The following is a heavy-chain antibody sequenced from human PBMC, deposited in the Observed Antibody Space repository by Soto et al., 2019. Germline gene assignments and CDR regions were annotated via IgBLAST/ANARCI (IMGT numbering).Heavy chain of an antibody. D-gene: IGHD3-3*01. CDR3: ARRRSTIFGLVIISWYFDL. V-gene: IGHV4-34*01. CDR2: INHSGST. Sequence: QVQLQQWGAGLLKPSETLSLTCAVYGGSFSGYYWSWMRQPPGKGLEWIGEINHSGSTNYNPSLKGRVTISVDTSKNQFPLKLSSVTAADTAVYYCARRRSTIFGLVIISWYFDLWGRGTLVTVSS. CDR1: GGSFSGYY. J-gene: IGHJ2*01.